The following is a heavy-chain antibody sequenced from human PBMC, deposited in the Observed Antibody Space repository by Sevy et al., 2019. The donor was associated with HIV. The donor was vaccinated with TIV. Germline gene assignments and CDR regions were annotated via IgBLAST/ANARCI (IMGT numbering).Heavy chain of an antibody. J-gene: IGHJ4*02. V-gene: IGHV3-30*02. Sequence: GGSLRLSCTASGFTFSDYGMHWVRQAPGKGLEWVAFIRYDGSTKYYADSVKGRFTISRDNSKNTLFLQLNSLRVEDTAVHYCAKDLTVRYSTSSGDFDYWGQGSLVTVSS. CDR3: AKDLTVRYSTSSGDFDY. D-gene: IGHD6-6*01. CDR2: IRYDGSTK. CDR1: GFTFSDYG.